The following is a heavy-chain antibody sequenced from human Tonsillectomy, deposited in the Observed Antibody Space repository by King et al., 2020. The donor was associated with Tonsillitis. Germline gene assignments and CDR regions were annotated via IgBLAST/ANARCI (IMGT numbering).Heavy chain of an antibody. Sequence: QLQESGPGLVKPSQTLSLTCTVSGGSSTSDRYYWSWILQPAGKVLEWIGHIHTSWSTNYNPSLKSRVTMSFDTSRNQVALTLSSVTAADTAVYYCARSVRRGGAANLYYFHSYMDVWVKGTSVTVPS. J-gene: IGHJ6*03. CDR2: IHTSWST. CDR1: GGSSTSDRYY. CDR3: ARSVRRGGAANLYYFHSYMDV. V-gene: IGHV4-61*02. D-gene: IGHD6-25*01.